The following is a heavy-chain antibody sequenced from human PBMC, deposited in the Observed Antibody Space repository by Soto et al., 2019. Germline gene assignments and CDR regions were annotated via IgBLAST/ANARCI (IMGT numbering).Heavy chain of an antibody. J-gene: IGHJ4*02. Sequence: GGSLRLSCAASGFTVSSNYMYWVRQAPGKGLEWVSVIYSGGSTYYADSVKGRFTISRDNSKNTLYLQMNSLGAEDTAVYYCATAESKRRFDYWGQGTLVTVSS. V-gene: IGHV3-53*01. CDR1: GFTVSSNY. CDR2: IYSGGST. CDR3: ATAESKRRFDY.